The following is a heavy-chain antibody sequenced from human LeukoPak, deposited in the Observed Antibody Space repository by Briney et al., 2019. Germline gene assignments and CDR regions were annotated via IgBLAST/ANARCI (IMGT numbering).Heavy chain of an antibody. CDR3: ARSLVLWFGELSYYMDV. CDR2: INYSGST. V-gene: IGHV4-34*01. J-gene: IGHJ6*03. D-gene: IGHD3-10*01. CDR1: GGSFSGYY. Sequence: KPSETLSLTCAVYGGSFSGYYWSWIRQPPGKGLEWIGEINYSGSTNYNPSLKSRVTISVDTSKNQFSLKLSSVTAADTAVYYCARSLVLWFGELSYYMDVWGKGTTVTVSS.